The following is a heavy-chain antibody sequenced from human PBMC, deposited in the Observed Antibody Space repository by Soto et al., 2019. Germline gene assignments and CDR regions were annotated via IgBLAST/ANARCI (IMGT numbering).Heavy chain of an antibody. Sequence: PGGSLRLSCAASGFTFSSYAMHWVRQAPGKGLEWVAVISYDGSNKYYADSVKGRFTISRDNSKNTLYLQMNSLRAEDTAVYYCARDQMATICYFDYWGQGTLVTVSS. CDR2: ISYDGSNK. CDR3: ARDQMATICYFDY. CDR1: GFTFSSYA. V-gene: IGHV3-30-3*01. J-gene: IGHJ4*02. D-gene: IGHD5-12*01.